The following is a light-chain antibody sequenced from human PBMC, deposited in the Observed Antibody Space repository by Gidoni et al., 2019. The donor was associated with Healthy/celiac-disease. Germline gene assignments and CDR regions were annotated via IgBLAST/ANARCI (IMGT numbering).Light chain of an antibody. Sequence: SYVLPQPPSVSVAPGQTARITCGGNNIGSKSVHWYQQKPGQAPVLVVYDDSDRPSGIPARFSGSNSGNTATLTISRVEAGDEADYYCQVWDSSSDHPGVFGTGTKVTVL. CDR3: QVWDSSSDHPGV. CDR2: DDS. CDR1: NIGSKS. V-gene: IGLV3-21*02. J-gene: IGLJ1*01.